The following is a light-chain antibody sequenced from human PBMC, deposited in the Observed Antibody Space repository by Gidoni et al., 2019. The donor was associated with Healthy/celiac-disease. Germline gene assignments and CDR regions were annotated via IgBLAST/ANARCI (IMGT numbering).Light chain of an antibody. CDR3: AAWDDSLNGHAV. CDR2: SNN. Sequence: QPVLTQPPSASATPGQRVTISCSGSSSTTGSNTVNWYQQLPGTAPKLLIYSNNQRPSGVPDRFSGSKSGTSASLAISGLQSEDEADYYCAAWDDSLNGHAVFGGGTQLTVL. J-gene: IGLJ7*01. V-gene: IGLV1-44*01. CDR1: SSTTGSNT.